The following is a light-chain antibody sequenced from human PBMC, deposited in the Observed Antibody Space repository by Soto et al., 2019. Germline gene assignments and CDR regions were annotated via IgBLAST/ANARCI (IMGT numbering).Light chain of an antibody. CDR3: QQYDNWPLT. Sequence: EIVVTQSPATLSVSPGERATLSCRASQSVSRNLAWYQQKPGQAPRLLIYGASTRATGLPARFSGSGSGTEFTLTISSLQSEDFAVYYCQQYDNWPLTFGGGTKVEIK. J-gene: IGKJ4*01. V-gene: IGKV3-15*01. CDR1: QSVSRN. CDR2: GAS.